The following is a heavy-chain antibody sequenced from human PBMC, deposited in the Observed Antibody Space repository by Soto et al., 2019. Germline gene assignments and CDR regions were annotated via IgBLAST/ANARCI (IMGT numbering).Heavy chain of an antibody. CDR3: AKGYRIAVAGTGFDY. Sequence: GGSLRLSCAASGFTFSSYAMSWVRQAPGKGLEWVSAISGSGGSTYYADSVKGRFTISRDNSKNTLYLQMNSLRAEDTAVNYCAKGYRIAVAGTGFDYWGQGTRVTVSS. J-gene: IGHJ4*02. D-gene: IGHD6-19*01. V-gene: IGHV3-23*01. CDR1: GFTFSSYA. CDR2: ISGSGGST.